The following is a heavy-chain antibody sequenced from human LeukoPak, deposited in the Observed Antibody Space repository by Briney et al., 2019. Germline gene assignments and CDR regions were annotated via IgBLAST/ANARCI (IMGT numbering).Heavy chain of an antibody. Sequence: ASVKVSCKASGFTFTSSAMQWVRQARGQRLVWIGWIVVGSGNTNYAQKFQERVTITRDMSTSTAYMELSSLRSEDTAVYYCAADPRFAGWFDPWGQGTLVTVSS. D-gene: IGHD3-10*01. V-gene: IGHV1-58*02. J-gene: IGHJ5*02. CDR3: AADPRFAGWFDP. CDR2: IVVGSGNT. CDR1: GFTFTSSA.